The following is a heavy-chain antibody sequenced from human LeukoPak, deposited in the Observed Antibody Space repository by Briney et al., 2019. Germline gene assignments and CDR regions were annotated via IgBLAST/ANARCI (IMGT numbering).Heavy chain of an antibody. CDR2: IRSSGADI. CDR1: GFIFRNYT. Sequence: GGSLRLSCAASGFIFRNYTMTWVRQAPGKGLEWVSHIRSSGADIRYADSVKGRFTISRDDAKNSLFLQMNSLRAEDTAVYYCARDKDWAFDYWGQGTLVTVPS. J-gene: IGHJ4*02. D-gene: IGHD3/OR15-3a*01. CDR3: ARDKDWAFDY. V-gene: IGHV3-21*05.